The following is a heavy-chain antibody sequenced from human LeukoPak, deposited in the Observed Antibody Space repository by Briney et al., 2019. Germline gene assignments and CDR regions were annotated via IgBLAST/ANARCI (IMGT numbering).Heavy chain of an antibody. V-gene: IGHV3-30*04. Sequence: QPGRSLRLSCAASGFTFSSYAMHWVRQAPGKGLEWVAVISYDGSNKYYADSVKGRFTISRDNSKNTLYLQMNSLRAEDTAVYYCAKEKLDYWGQGTLVTVSS. CDR1: GFTFSSYA. CDR2: ISYDGSNK. J-gene: IGHJ4*02. CDR3: AKEKLDY. D-gene: IGHD5-24*01.